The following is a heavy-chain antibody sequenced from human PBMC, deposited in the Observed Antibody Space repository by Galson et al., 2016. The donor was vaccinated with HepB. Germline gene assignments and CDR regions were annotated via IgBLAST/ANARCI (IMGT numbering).Heavy chain of an antibody. Sequence: SLRLSCAASGFSFSSYWMSWVRQAPGKGLELVGHIHPDGSRVDYVDSLKGRFTISRDNSKNTLYLQMNSVRDEDTAVCYCARWGPPKRTDFWGQGTTVTVSS. CDR3: ARWGPPKRTDF. CDR2: IHPDGSRV. CDR1: GFSFSSYW. V-gene: IGHV3-7*02. J-gene: IGHJ6*02. D-gene: IGHD3-16*01.